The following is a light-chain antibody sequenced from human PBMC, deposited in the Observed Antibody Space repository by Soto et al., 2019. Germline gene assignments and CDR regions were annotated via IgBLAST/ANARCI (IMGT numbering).Light chain of an antibody. J-gene: IGKJ5*01. Sequence: DIQLTQSPSLLSASVGDRVTITCRASHDIVNSIAWYQQRPGKAPKLLIYDASTLQSGVPSTFSGSGSGTEFTLTISNLQPEDFATYYCQQFNSYPITFGQGTRLEIK. V-gene: IGKV1-9*01. CDR1: HDIVNS. CDR3: QQFNSYPIT. CDR2: DAS.